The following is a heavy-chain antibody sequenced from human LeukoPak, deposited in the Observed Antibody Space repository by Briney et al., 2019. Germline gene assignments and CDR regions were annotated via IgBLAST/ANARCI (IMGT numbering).Heavy chain of an antibody. D-gene: IGHD3-16*01. CDR3: ARSLKGAGMDV. CDR2: IYYSGST. J-gene: IGHJ6*04. V-gene: IGHV4-59*01. Sequence: SETLCLTCTVSGGSISSYYWSWIRQPPGKGLEWIGYIYYSGSTNYNPSLKSRVTISVDTSKNQFSLKLSSVTAADTAVYYCARSLKGAGMDVWGKGTTVTVSS. CDR1: GGSISSYY.